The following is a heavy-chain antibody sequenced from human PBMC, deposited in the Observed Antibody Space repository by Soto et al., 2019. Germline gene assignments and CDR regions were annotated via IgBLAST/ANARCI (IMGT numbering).Heavy chain of an antibody. D-gene: IGHD3-3*01. CDR3: AKDPTDFWSGYYPLFDY. CDR2: ISGSGGST. V-gene: IGHV3-23*01. J-gene: IGHJ4*02. Sequence: EVQLLESGGGLVQPGGSLRLSCAASGFTFSSYAMSWVRQAPGKGLEWVSAISGSGGSTYYADSVKGRFTISRDNSKNTLYLQMNSLRAEDTAVYYCAKDPTDFWSGYYPLFDYWGQGTLVTVSS. CDR1: GFTFSSYA.